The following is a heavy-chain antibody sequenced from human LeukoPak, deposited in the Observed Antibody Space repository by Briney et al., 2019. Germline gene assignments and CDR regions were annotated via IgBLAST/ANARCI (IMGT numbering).Heavy chain of an antibody. D-gene: IGHD2-2*02. Sequence: SETLSLTCTVSGGSISSYYWSWLRQPPGKGLEWIGYIYYSGSTNYNPSLKSRVTISVDTSKNQFSLKLSSVTAADTAVYYCARCTSTSCYNFDYWGQGTLVTVSS. CDR3: ARCTSTSCYNFDY. CDR2: IYYSGST. V-gene: IGHV4-59*08. J-gene: IGHJ4*02. CDR1: GGSISSYY.